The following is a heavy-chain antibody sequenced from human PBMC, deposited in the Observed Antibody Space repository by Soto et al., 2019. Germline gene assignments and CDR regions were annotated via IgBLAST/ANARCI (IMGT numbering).Heavy chain of an antibody. J-gene: IGHJ3*02. V-gene: IGHV3-21*01. D-gene: IGHD1-26*01. CDR2: ISSSSSYI. CDR1: GFTFSSYS. Sequence: EVQLVESGGGLVKPGGSLRLSCAASGFTFSSYSMHWVRNAPGKGLEWVSSISSSSSYIYYADSVKGRFTISRDNAKNSLYLQMHSLRAEATAVYYCARVLEWELPSYDAVDIWGQGTMVTVSS. CDR3: ARVLEWELPSYDAVDI.